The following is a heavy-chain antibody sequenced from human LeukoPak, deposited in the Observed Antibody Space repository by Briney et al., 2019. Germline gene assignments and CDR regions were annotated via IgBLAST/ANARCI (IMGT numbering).Heavy chain of an antibody. CDR3: ARVRAPHYFDY. J-gene: IGHJ4*02. CDR2: IYHSGST. Sequence: KPSETLSLTCAVSGGSISSGGYSWSWIRQPPGKGLEWIGYIYHSGSTYYNPSLKSRVTISVDRSKNQFSLKLSSVTAADTAVYYCARVRAPHYFDYWGQGTLVTVSS. V-gene: IGHV4-30-2*01. CDR1: GGSISSGGYS.